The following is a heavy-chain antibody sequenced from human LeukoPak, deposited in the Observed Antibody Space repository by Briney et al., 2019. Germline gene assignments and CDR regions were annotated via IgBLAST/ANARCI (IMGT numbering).Heavy chain of an antibody. CDR2: ITGSGDTT. D-gene: IGHD2-8*02. CDR3: ASRPRTGIGPLDY. J-gene: IGHJ4*02. V-gene: IGHV3-23*01. CDR1: GFTFNSYA. Sequence: PGGSLRLSCAASGFTFNSYAMSWVRQATGKGLELVSSITGSGDTTYYADPVKGRFTISRDNSKNTLYLHMNSLRADETAVYYCASRPRTGIGPLDYWGQGTLVTVSS.